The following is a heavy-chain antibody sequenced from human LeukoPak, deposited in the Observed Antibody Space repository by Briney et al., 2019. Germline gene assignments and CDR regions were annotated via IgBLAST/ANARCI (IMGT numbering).Heavy chain of an antibody. CDR3: ARASHDYGDYSHFDY. CDR1: GGSISSRNW. V-gene: IGHV4-4*02. D-gene: IGHD4-17*01. J-gene: IGHJ4*02. Sequence: NASETLSLTCAVSGGSISSRNWWSWVRQPPGKGLEWIGEIYHSGSTNYNPSLKTRVTISVDKSKNQFSLKLSSVTAADTAVYYCARASHDYGDYSHFDYWGQGTLVTVSS. CDR2: IYHSGST.